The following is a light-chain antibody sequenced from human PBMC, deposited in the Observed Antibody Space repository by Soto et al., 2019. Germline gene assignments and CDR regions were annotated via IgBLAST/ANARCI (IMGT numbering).Light chain of an antibody. CDR3: LQYGRSPPYT. CDR2: AAS. CDR1: QSVSSSY. J-gene: IGKJ2*01. V-gene: IGKV3-20*01. Sequence: EIVLTQSPGTLSLSPGERATLSCRASQSVSSSYLAWYQQKPGQAPRLLIYAASSRATGIPDRFSGSGSGTDFTLTISRLEPEDFAVYYCLQYGRSPPYTFGQGTKLEIK.